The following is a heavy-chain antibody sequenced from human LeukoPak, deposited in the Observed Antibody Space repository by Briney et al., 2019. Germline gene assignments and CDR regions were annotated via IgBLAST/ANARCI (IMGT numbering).Heavy chain of an antibody. CDR1: GGSISSGSYY. Sequence: NPSQTPSLTCTVSGGSISSGSYYWSWIRQPAGKGLEWIGRIYTSGSTNYNPSLKSRVTISVDTSKNQFSLKLSSVTAADTAVYYCARGVIAVAGYNWFDPWGQGTLVTVSS. CDR3: ARGVIAVAGYNWFDP. V-gene: IGHV4-61*02. CDR2: IYTSGST. D-gene: IGHD6-19*01. J-gene: IGHJ5*02.